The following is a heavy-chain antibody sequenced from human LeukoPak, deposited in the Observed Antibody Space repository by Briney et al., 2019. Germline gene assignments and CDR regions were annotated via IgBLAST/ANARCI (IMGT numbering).Heavy chain of an antibody. J-gene: IGHJ3*02. V-gene: IGHV4-61*08. D-gene: IGHD6-13*01. CDR3: ARGKAAAAGGAFDI. CDR1: GGSISSGDYY. Sequence: PSQTLSLTCSVSGGSISSGDYYWSWIRQPPGKGLEWIGYIYYSGSTNYNPSLKSRVTISVNTSKNQFSLKLSSVTAADTAVYYCARGKAAAAGGAFDIWGQGTMVTVSS. CDR2: IYYSGST.